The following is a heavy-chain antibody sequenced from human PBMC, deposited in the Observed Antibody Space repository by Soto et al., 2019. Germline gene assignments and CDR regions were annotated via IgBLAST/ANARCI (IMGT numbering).Heavy chain of an antibody. CDR1: GFTLTKYG. D-gene: IGHD5-18*01. Sequence: EVQVVESGGGLIQPGGSLRLSCIASGFTLTKYGMNWVRQAPGKGLECVSYISSSGYTKQYADSVKGRFTVSRDDAKNSLDLQMNSLRDEDTAVYYCATDTYGSPDSWGQGTLVIVSS. CDR3: ATDTYGSPDS. J-gene: IGHJ5*01. CDR2: ISSSGYTK. V-gene: IGHV3-48*02.